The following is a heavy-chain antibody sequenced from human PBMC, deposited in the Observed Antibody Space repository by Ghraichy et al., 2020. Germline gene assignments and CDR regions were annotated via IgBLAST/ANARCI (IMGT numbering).Heavy chain of an antibody. D-gene: IGHD2-2*01. CDR1: GGSIGSYY. CDR3: SRGASTSRWKYYYGMDV. CDR2: IYNSVNT. Sequence: SETLSLTCTVSGGSIGSYYWSWIRQPPGKGLEWIGYIYNSVNTKYNPSLKSRVTISVDTSKNQFSLKLSPVTAADTAVYYCSRGASTSRWKYYYGMDVWGQGTTVTVSS. J-gene: IGHJ6*02. V-gene: IGHV4-59*12.